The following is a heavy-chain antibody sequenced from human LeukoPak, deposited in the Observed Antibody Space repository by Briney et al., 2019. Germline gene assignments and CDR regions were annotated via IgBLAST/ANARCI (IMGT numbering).Heavy chain of an antibody. V-gene: IGHV4-34*01. CDR2: INHSGST. CDR3: ARPIIPAANGGFDY. J-gene: IGHJ4*02. Sequence: SETLSLTCAVYGGSFSDYYWSWIRQPPGKGLEWIGEINHSGSTNYNPSLKSRVTISVDTSQNQFSLKLSSVTAADTAVYYCARPIIPAANGGFDYWGRGTLVTVSS. D-gene: IGHD2-2*01. CDR1: GGSFSDYY.